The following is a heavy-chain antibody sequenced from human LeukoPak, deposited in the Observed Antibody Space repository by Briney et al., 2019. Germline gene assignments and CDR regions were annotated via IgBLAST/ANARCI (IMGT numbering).Heavy chain of an antibody. Sequence: ASVKVSCKVSGYTLTELSMHWVRQAPGKGLGWMGGFDPEDGETIYAQKFQGRVTMTEDTSTDTAYMELSSLRSEDTAVYYCATIPNWGNWFDPWGQGTLVTVSS. V-gene: IGHV1-24*01. CDR2: FDPEDGET. CDR1: GYTLTELS. J-gene: IGHJ5*02. D-gene: IGHD7-27*01. CDR3: ATIPNWGNWFDP.